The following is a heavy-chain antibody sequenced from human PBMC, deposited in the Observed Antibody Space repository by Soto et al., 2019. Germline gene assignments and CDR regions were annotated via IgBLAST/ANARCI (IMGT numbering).Heavy chain of an antibody. D-gene: IGHD2-21*02. Sequence: KTSETLSLTCAVYGGSFSGYYWSWIRQPPGKGLEWIGEINHSGSTNYNPSLKSRVTISVDTSKNQFSLKLSSVTAADTAVYYCARLEVTAPSHDLYYYYGMDVWGQGTTVTVSS. CDR1: GGSFSGYY. V-gene: IGHV4-34*01. CDR3: ARLEVTAPSHDLYYYYGMDV. CDR2: INHSGST. J-gene: IGHJ6*02.